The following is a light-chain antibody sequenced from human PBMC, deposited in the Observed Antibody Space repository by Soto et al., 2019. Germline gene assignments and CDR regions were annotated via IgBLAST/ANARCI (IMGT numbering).Light chain of an antibody. J-gene: IGKJ4*01. CDR1: QSVSVD. V-gene: IGKV3-20*01. Sequence: EIVMPQSHDTLSVSPAERFALSFRASQSVSVDLAWYQQRPGQAPRLLIYGASSRATGIPDRFSGSGSGTDFTLTISRLEPEDFAMYYCQQFGTSRLTFGGGTKVDIK. CDR2: GAS. CDR3: QQFGTSRLT.